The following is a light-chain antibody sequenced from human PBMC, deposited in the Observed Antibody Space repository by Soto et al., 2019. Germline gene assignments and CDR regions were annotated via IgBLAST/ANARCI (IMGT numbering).Light chain of an antibody. CDR2: GAS. CDR3: QQYNHWPPLT. Sequence: EIVMTQSPATLSVSPGERATLSCRASQSVGRNLAWYQQKPGQAPRLLIYGASTRAPGIPARFSASGSGTEFTLTISSLQAEDFAIYSCQQYNHWPPLTFGGGTKVEIK. V-gene: IGKV3-15*01. CDR1: QSVGRN. J-gene: IGKJ4*01.